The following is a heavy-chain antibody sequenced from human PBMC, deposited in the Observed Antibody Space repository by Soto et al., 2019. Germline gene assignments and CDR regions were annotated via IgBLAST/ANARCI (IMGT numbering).Heavy chain of an antibody. D-gene: IGHD2-2*02. V-gene: IGHV1-18*04. CDR1: GYTFTSYV. Sequence: ASVKLSCKVSGYTFTSYVISCVRQAPGQVREWMECISAYNGNTNYAQKLQGRVTMTTDTSTSTAYMELRSLRSDDTAVYYCDSSDIVVVTAAIKAGTTSGGIYNYYYYGMDVWGQGTTVTVSS. CDR3: DSSDIVVVTAAIKAGTTSGGIYNYYYYGMDV. CDR2: ISAYNGNT. J-gene: IGHJ6*02.